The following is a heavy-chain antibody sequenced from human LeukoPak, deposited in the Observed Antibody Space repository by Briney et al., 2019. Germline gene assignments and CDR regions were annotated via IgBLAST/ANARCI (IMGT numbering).Heavy chain of an antibody. J-gene: IGHJ6*02. CDR2: ISYDGSNK. CDR3: AREVGFLEWFYYYYGMDV. Sequence: GGSLRLSCAASGFTFSSYAMHWVRQAPGKGLEWVAVISYDGSNKYYADSAKGRFTISRDNSKNTLYLQMNSLRAEDTAVYYCAREVGFLEWFYYYYGMDVWGQGTTVTVSS. D-gene: IGHD3-3*01. CDR1: GFTFSSYA. V-gene: IGHV3-30*04.